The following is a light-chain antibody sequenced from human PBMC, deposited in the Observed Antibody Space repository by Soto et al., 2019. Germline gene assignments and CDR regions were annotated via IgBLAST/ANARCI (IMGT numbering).Light chain of an antibody. CDR1: QSVSSN. Sequence: EIVMTQSPATLSVSPGERATLSCRASQSVSSNLAWYQQKPGQAPRLLIYGASTRATGIPARFSGSGSGTEFTLTISSLQSEDFAVYYCQQYNNWPQGGRTFGQGTKVDIK. CDR2: GAS. CDR3: QQYNNWPQGGRT. J-gene: IGKJ1*01. V-gene: IGKV3-15*01.